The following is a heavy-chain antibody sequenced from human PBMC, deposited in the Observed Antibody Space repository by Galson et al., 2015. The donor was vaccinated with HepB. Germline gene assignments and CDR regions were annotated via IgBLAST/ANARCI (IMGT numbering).Heavy chain of an antibody. J-gene: IGHJ4*02. V-gene: IGHV3-23*01. D-gene: IGHD1-26*01. CDR1: RFTFDKYA. CDR2: ISGSGSGT. CDR3: AKGSGMGLSTLFDS. Sequence: SLRLSCAASRFTFDKYAMNRVRQAPGKGLEFVSGISGSGSGTDYADSVKGRFTISRDNSDNTLYLQMSSLRAEDTAVYYCAKGSGMGLSTLFDSWGQGTRVTVSS.